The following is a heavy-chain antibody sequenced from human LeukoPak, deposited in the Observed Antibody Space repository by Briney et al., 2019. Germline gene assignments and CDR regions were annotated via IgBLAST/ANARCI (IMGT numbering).Heavy chain of an antibody. CDR1: GYTFTSYD. D-gene: IGHD2-8*01. Sequence: ASVKVSCKASGYTFTSYDTNWVRQATGQGLEWMGWMNPYSGGTDYAQNFQGRVTITRDTSISTAYMELSSLRSEDTAVYYCARTPTGHNANFDFWGRGTLVTVSS. V-gene: IGHV1-8*03. CDR3: ARTPTGHNANFDF. J-gene: IGHJ4*02. CDR2: MNPYSGGT.